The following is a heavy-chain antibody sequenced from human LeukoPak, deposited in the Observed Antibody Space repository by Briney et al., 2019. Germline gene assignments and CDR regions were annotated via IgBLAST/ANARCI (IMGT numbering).Heavy chain of an antibody. CDR1: GYTLTSYG. CDR3: ARVGKDYDFWSGYYYYYYYMDV. CDR2: ISAYNGNT. D-gene: IGHD3-3*01. J-gene: IGHJ6*03. V-gene: IGHV1-18*01. Sequence: ASVKVSCKASGYTLTSYGISWVRQAPGQGLEWMGWISAYNGNTNYAQKLQGRVTMTTDTSTSTAYMELRSLRSDDTAVYYCARVGKDYDFWSGYYYYYYYMDVWGKGTTVTASS.